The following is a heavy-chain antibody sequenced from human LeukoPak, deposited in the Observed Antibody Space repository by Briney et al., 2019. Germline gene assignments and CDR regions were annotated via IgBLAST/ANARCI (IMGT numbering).Heavy chain of an antibody. V-gene: IGHV4-61*08. CDR2: IYYSGST. Sequence: SETLSLTCTVSGGSISSGGYYWSWLRQHPGKGLEWIGYIYYSGSTNYNPSLKSRITISVDTSKNQFSLKLSSVTAADTAVYYCARQRPGRSSWLNWFDPWGQGTLVTVSS. D-gene: IGHD6-13*01. J-gene: IGHJ5*02. CDR1: GGSISSGGYY. CDR3: ARQRPGRSSWLNWFDP.